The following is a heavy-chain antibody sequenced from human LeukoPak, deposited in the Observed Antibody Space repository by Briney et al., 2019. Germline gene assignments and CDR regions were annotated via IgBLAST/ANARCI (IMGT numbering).Heavy chain of an antibody. CDR3: AKHTREGASDTPLDY. J-gene: IGHJ4*02. CDR2: IYPGDSDT. D-gene: IGHD2-15*01. Sequence: GESLKISCKGSGYSFTSYWIGWVLQMPGKGLEWMVIIYPGDSDTRYSPSFQGQVTISADKSINTAYLQWSSLKASDTAIYYCAKHTREGASDTPLDYWGQGTLITVSS. V-gene: IGHV5-51*01. CDR1: GYSFTSYW.